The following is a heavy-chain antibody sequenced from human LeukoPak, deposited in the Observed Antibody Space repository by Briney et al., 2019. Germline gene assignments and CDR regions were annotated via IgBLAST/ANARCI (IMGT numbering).Heavy chain of an antibody. CDR1: GYTFTGYY. V-gene: IGHV1-2*02. J-gene: IGHJ3*02. Sequence: HRASVKVSCKASGYTFTGYYMHWVRQAPGQGLEWMGWINPNSGGTNYAQKFQGRVTMTRDTSISTAYMELSRLRSDDTAVYYCASLPSEMATIIDAFDIWGQGTMVTVSS. D-gene: IGHD5-24*01. CDR3: ASLPSEMATIIDAFDI. CDR2: INPNSGGT.